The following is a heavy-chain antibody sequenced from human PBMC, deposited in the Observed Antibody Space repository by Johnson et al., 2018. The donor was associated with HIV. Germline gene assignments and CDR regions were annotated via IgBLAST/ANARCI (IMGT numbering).Heavy chain of an antibody. CDR3: ANSLLLDAFNI. CDR2: ISCSGCCT. J-gene: IGHJ3*02. V-gene: IGHV3-23*04. Sequence: VTLVESGGGLVQPGGSLRLSCAASGFTFSSHAMSWVRQAPGKGLEWVSAISCSGCCTYYADSVKGRFTISRDNSKNTLYLQMNSLRDEDTAVYYCANSLLLDAFNIWGQGTVVTVSS. CDR1: GFTFSSHA.